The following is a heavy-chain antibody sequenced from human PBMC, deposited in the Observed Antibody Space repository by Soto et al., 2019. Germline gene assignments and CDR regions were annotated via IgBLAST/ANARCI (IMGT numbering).Heavy chain of an antibody. Sequence: EVQLVESGGGLVKPGASLRLSCAASGFTFSSYSMSWVRQAPGRGLEWVSSISSSSSYIYYADSVKGRFTISRDNAKNSLYLQMNSLRAEYTAVYYCARDSYDFWTAYSYWGQGTQVTVSS. J-gene: IGHJ4*02. CDR3: ARDSYDFWTAYSY. CDR2: ISSSSSYI. V-gene: IGHV3-21*01. CDR1: GFTFSSYS. D-gene: IGHD3-3*01.